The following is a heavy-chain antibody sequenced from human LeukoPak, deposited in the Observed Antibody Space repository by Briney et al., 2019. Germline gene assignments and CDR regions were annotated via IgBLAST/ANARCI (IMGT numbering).Heavy chain of an antibody. J-gene: IGHJ4*02. CDR2: ISGSGGST. CDR1: GFTFSTYA. V-gene: IGHV3-23*01. CDR3: AKATSFMVRGALFDY. D-gene: IGHD3-10*01. Sequence: GGSLRLSCAAAGFTFSTYAMSWVRQAPGKGLEWVSAISGSGGSTYYADSVKGRFTISRDNSKNTLYLQMNSLRAEDTAVYYGAKATSFMVRGALFDYWGQGTLVTVSS.